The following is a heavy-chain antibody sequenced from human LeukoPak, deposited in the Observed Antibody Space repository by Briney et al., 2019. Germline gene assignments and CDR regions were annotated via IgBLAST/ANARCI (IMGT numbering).Heavy chain of an antibody. CDR2: IYYSGST. D-gene: IGHD1-26*01. J-gene: IGHJ4*02. V-gene: IGHV4-38-2*02. Sequence: TSETLSLTCTVSGYSISSGYYWGWIRQPPGKGLEWIGSIYYSGSTYYNPSLKSRVTISVDTSKNQFSLKLSSVTAADTAVYYCARQKVGATYFDYWGQGTLVTVSS. CDR1: GYSISSGYY. CDR3: ARQKVGATYFDY.